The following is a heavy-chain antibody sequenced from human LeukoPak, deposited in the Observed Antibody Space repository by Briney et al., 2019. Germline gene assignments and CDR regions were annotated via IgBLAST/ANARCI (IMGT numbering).Heavy chain of an antibody. Sequence: GASVKVSCKASGYTFTSYGISWVRQATGQGLEWMGWMNPNSGNTGYAQKFQGRVTITRNTSISTAYMELSSLRSEDTAVYYCARGVYITIFGNWFDPWGQGTLVTVSS. CDR3: ARGVYITIFGNWFDP. V-gene: IGHV1-8*03. CDR1: GYTFTSYG. CDR2: MNPNSGNT. J-gene: IGHJ5*02. D-gene: IGHD3-3*01.